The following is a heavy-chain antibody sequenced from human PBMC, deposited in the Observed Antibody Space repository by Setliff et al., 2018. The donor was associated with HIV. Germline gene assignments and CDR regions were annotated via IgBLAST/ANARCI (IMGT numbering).Heavy chain of an antibody. J-gene: IGHJ6*03. V-gene: IGHV7-4-1*02. CDR2: INTNSWIP. CDR1: GYALTSYS. CDR3: ARDSSEYFDFSSGDFHYMDV. D-gene: IGHD3-3*01. Sequence: ASVKVSCKASGYALTSYSLTWVRQAPGQGLEWMGWINTNSWIPTYAQGFTGRFVFSLDTTVRTAYLEISDLRADDTGVYYCARDSSEYFDFSSGDFHYMDVWGKGTTVTVS.